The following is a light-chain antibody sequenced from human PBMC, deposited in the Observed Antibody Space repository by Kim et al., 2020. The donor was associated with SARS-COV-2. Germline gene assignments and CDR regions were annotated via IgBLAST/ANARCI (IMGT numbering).Light chain of an antibody. V-gene: IGLV2-8*01. Sequence: QSVTISCTGTSSDVGGYNYVSWYQQHPGKAPKLMIYGVSKRPSGVPGRFSGSKYGNTASLTVSGLQAEDEADYYCSSYAGSNNVVFGGGTKLTVL. CDR1: SSDVGGYNY. CDR2: GVS. CDR3: SSYAGSNNVV. J-gene: IGLJ2*01.